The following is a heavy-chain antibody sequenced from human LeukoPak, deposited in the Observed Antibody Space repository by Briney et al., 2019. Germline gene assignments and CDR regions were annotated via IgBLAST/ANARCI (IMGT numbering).Heavy chain of an antibody. CDR3: AKDFVGYFDWLHDY. D-gene: IGHD3-9*01. Sequence: GGTLRLSCAASGFIFSNYGMSWVRQAPGKGLEWVSAMSGSGSRTYYADSVKGRFTISRDNSKNTLYLQMHSLRAEDSAVYYCAKDFVGYFDWLHDYWGQGTLVTVSS. J-gene: IGHJ4*02. CDR2: MSGSGSRT. V-gene: IGHV3-23*01. CDR1: GFIFSNYG.